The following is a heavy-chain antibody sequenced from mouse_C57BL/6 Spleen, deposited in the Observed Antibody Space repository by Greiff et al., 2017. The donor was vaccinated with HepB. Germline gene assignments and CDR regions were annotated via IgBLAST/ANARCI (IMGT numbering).Heavy chain of an antibody. J-gene: IGHJ3*01. V-gene: IGHV1-61*01. Sequence: VQLQQPGAELVRPGSSVKLSCKASGYTFTSYWMDWVKQRPGQGLEWIGNIYPSDSETHYNQKFKDKATVTVDKSSSTAYMQLSSLTSEDSAVYYCARRGNYYGPWFAYWGQGTLVTVSA. D-gene: IGHD1-1*01. CDR3: ARRGNYYGPWFAY. CDR2: IYPSDSET. CDR1: GYTFTSYW.